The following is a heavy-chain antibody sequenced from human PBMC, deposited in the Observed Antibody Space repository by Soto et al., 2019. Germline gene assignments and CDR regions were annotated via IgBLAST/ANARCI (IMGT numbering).Heavy chain of an antibody. Sequence: SETLSLTCTVSGGSISSGGYYWSWIRQHPGKGLEWIGYIYYSGSTYYNPSLKSRVTISVDTSKNQFSLKLSSVTAADTAVYYCARSPRGITMVRGVTGGGNWFDPWGQGTLVTVSS. CDR3: ARSPRGITMVRGVTGGGNWFDP. D-gene: IGHD3-10*01. J-gene: IGHJ5*02. CDR2: IYYSGST. CDR1: GGSISSGGYY. V-gene: IGHV4-31*03.